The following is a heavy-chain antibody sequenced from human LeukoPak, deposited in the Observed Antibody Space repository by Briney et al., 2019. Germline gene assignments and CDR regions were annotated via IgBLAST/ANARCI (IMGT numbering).Heavy chain of an antibody. V-gene: IGHV4-4*07. J-gene: IGHJ5*02. CDR2: IYTSGST. D-gene: IGHD1-26*01. CDR1: GGSISNYY. Sequence: PSETLSRTSNVSGGSISNYYWSWIRQPAGKGLEWFGRIYTSGSTNYNPSLKSRVTMSVDTSKNQFSLKLSSVTAADTAVYYGARATLPTVWFDPWGQGTRVTVSS. CDR3: ARATLPTVWFDP.